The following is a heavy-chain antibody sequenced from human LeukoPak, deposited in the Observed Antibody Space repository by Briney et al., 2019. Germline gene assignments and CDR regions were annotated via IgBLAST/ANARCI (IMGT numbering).Heavy chain of an antibody. CDR3: ASRVVVPAASDDAFDI. CDR1: GGSISSYY. Sequence: SETLSLTCTVSGGSISSYYWSWIRQPPGKGLEWIGYIYYSGSTNYNPSLKRRVTISVDTSKNQFSLKLSSVTAADTAVYYCASRVVVPAASDDAFDIWGQGTMVTVSS. D-gene: IGHD2-2*01. V-gene: IGHV4-59*01. J-gene: IGHJ3*02. CDR2: IYYSGST.